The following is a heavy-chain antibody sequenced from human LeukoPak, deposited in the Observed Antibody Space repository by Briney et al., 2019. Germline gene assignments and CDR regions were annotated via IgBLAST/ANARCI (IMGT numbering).Heavy chain of an antibody. CDR2: IGTACDT. V-gene: IGHV3-13*01. CDR1: GFTFSDYD. J-gene: IGHJ4*02. D-gene: IGHD1-1*01. Sequence: PGQSLRLSCAASGFTFSDYDMHWIRHATAKGLDLVSAIGTACDTYYTGYVKVPFTISRENAKNSLYLQMNSLRAGDTAVYYCARVAKERVGGVYYFDYWGQGTLVTVSS. CDR3: ARVAKERVGGVYYFDY.